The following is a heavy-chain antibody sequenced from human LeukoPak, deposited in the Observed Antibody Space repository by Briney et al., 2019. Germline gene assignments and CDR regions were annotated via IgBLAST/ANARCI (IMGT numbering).Heavy chain of an antibody. CDR3: ARGIKYYYTRWAVDASDI. Sequence: GSSVKVSCKASGGTFSSYAISWVRQAPGQGLEWMGGIIPIFGTANYAQKFQGRVTITADESTSTAYMELSSLRSEDTAVYYCARGIKYYYTRWAVDASDIWGQGTMVTVSS. V-gene: IGHV1-69*01. CDR1: GGTFSSYA. D-gene: IGHD3-10*01. J-gene: IGHJ3*02. CDR2: IIPIFGTA.